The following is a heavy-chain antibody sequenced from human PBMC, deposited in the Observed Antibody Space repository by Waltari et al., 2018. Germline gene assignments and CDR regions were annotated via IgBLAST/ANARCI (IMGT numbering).Heavy chain of an antibody. D-gene: IGHD1-1*01. CDR1: GSSFSDSA. Sequence: VELLQSGGGVVQPGGSLNLSCVVAGSSFSDSAIHWVRQTSAKGLEWIGRVGTKATAYGTVYGPSVKGRFTISRDDSRNTAYLQMTSLQSDDTAKYYCTRVARGRTSSQFDYWGQGTLVTVSS. CDR3: TRVARGRTSSQFDY. J-gene: IGHJ4*02. V-gene: IGHV3-73*01. CDR2: VGTKATAYGT.